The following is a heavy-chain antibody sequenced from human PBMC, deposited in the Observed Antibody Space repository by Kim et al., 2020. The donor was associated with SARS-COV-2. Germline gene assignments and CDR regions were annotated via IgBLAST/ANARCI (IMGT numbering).Heavy chain of an antibody. V-gene: IGHV4-30-4*01. CDR2: IYYSGST. D-gene: IGHD1-26*01. Sequence: SETLSLTCTVSGGSISSGDYYWSWIRQPPGKGLEWIGYIYYSGSTYYNPSLKSRVTISVDTSKNQFSLKLSSVTAADTAVYYCARASVVGASYYFDYWGQGTLVTVSS. CDR3: ARASVVGASYYFDY. CDR1: GGSISSGDYY. J-gene: IGHJ4*02.